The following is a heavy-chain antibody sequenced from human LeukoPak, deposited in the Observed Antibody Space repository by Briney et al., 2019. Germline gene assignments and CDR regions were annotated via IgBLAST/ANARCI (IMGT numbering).Heavy chain of an antibody. Sequence: PGGSLRLSCAASGITVRSNYMFWVRQAPGKGLEWVSLIYSGDSTYYADSVKGRFTVSRDNAKDSLFLQMNSLQDADTAVYYCARAPTPYFTYYMDVWGKGTTVTVSS. D-gene: IGHD2-21*01. V-gene: IGHV3-66*01. CDR2: IYSGDST. CDR1: GITVRSNY. CDR3: ARAPTPYFTYYMDV. J-gene: IGHJ6*03.